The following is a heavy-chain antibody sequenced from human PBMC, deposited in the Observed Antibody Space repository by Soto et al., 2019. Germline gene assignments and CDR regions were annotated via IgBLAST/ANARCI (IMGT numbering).Heavy chain of an antibody. CDR2: IKSKTDGGTT. V-gene: IGHV3-15*01. J-gene: IGHJ4*02. D-gene: IGHD5-12*01. Sequence: PGGSLRLSCAASGFTFSNAWMSWVRQAPGKGLEWVGRIKSKTDGGTTDYAAPVKGRFTISRDDSKNTLYLQMNSLKTEDTAVYYCNKGAEMATNFDYWGQGTLVTVSS. CDR1: GFTFSNAW. CDR3: NKGAEMATNFDY.